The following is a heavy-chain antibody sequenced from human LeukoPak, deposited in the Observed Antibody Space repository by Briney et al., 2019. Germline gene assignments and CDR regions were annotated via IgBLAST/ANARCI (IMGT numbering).Heavy chain of an antibody. Sequence: ASVKVSCKASGYSITGYYMHWVRQAPGQGLEWMGWINPDSGDTKYAQKFQGRVTMTRDTSISTAYMEVSRLRFDDTAMYYCAREVGYLLREYRLGFWGPGTLVTVSS. V-gene: IGHV1-2*02. D-gene: IGHD3-10*01. CDR3: AREVGYLLREYRLGF. CDR1: GYSITGYY. J-gene: IGHJ4*02. CDR2: INPDSGDT.